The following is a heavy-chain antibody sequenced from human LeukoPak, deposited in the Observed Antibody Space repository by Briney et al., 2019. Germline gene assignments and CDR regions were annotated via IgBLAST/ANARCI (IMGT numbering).Heavy chain of an antibody. CDR2: INPNSGGT. Sequence: GASVKVSCKASGYTFTGYYMHWVRQAPGQGLEWMGWINPNSGGTNYAQKFQGRVTVTRDTSISTMYMELGRLRFDGTAVYYCARKSPRFSSSGMDVWGKGTTVTVSS. V-gene: IGHV1-2*02. D-gene: IGHD3-3*01. CDR1: GYTFTGYY. J-gene: IGHJ6*04. CDR3: ARKSPRFSSSGMDV.